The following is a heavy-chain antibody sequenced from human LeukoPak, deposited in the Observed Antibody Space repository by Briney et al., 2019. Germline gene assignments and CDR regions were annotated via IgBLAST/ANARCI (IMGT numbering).Heavy chain of an antibody. Sequence: SETLSLTCTVSGASISTYYWSWIRQPPGKGLEWIGYIYYSGSTSLSYNPSLKSRVTISVDTSKNQFSLQLRFVTAADTAVYYCARHRTTEYNWFDPWGQGALVTVSS. D-gene: IGHD1-1*01. CDR3: ARHRTTEYNWFDP. CDR2: IYYSGSTSL. CDR1: GASISTYY. J-gene: IGHJ5*02. V-gene: IGHV4-59*08.